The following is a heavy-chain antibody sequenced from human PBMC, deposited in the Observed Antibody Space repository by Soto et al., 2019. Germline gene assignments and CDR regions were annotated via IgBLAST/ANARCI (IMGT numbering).Heavy chain of an antibody. D-gene: IGHD4-4*01. CDR2: IGTAGDT. J-gene: IGHJ6*02. CDR3: ARGGEDYSNRPKNYYYYGMDV. V-gene: IGHV3-13*01. CDR1: GFTFSSYD. Sequence: GGSLRLSCAASGFTFSSYDMHWVRQATGKGLEWVSAIGTAGDTYYPGSVKGRFTISRENAKNSLYLQRNSLRAEDTAVYYCARGGEDYSNRPKNYYYYGMDVWGQGTTVTVSS.